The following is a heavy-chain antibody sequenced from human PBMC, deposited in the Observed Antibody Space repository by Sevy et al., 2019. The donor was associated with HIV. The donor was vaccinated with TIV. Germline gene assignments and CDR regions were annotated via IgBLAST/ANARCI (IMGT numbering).Heavy chain of an antibody. J-gene: IGHJ4*02. CDR3: TTIKIRWFGGPSLHY. CDR2: MKNKTDGGTT. Sequence: GGSLRLSCAASGFTISNAWMSWVRQAPGKGLEWVGRMKNKTDGGTTDYPAPMKGRLTMSRDDSKNTLYLQMNSLKTEDTAVYYCTTIKIRWFGGPSLHYWGQGTLVTVSS. D-gene: IGHD3-10*01. V-gene: IGHV3-15*01. CDR1: GFTISNAW.